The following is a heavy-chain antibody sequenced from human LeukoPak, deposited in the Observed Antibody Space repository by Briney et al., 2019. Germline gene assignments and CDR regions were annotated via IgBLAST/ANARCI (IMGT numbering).Heavy chain of an antibody. Sequence: PSETLSLTCAVYGGSFSGYYWSWIRQPPGKGLEWIGEINHSGSTNYNPSLKSRVTISVDTSKNQFSLKLSSVTAADTAVYYCARVTGSSWYYYWFDPWGQGTLVTVSS. CDR3: ARVTGSSWYYYWFDP. D-gene: IGHD6-13*01. CDR1: GGSFSGYY. J-gene: IGHJ5*02. CDR2: INHSGST. V-gene: IGHV4-34*01.